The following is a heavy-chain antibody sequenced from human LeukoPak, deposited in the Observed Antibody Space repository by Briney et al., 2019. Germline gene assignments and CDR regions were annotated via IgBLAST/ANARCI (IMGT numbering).Heavy chain of an antibody. Sequence: SETLSLTCTVSGGSISSYYWSWIRQPPGKGLEWIGYIYYSGSTNYNPSLKSRVTISVDTSKKQFSLKLSSVTAADTAVYYCVTYYFDSSGPKKNYWGQGTLVTVSS. V-gene: IGHV4-59*12. J-gene: IGHJ4*02. CDR2: IYYSGST. CDR3: VTYYFDSSGPKKNY. CDR1: GGSISSYY. D-gene: IGHD3-22*01.